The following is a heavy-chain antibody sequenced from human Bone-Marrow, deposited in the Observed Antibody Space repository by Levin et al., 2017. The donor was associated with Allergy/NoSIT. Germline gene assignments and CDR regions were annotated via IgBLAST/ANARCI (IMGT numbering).Heavy chain of an antibody. CDR3: ARVQSYSAGTCVADYLDY. J-gene: IGHJ4*02. D-gene: IGHD4-11*01. CDR1: GITFSDHY. V-gene: IGHV3-72*01. Sequence: GESLKISCAVSGITFSDHYMDWVRQAPGKGLEWVGRIRNKGKDYTTEYAASVRGRLTISRDDSRHLLYLQINSLKTEDTPVYYCARVQSYSAGTCVADYLDYWGQGTLVTVSS. CDR2: IRNKGKDYTT.